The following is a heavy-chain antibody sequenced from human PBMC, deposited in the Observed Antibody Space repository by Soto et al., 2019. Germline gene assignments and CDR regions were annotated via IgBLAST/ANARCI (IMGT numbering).Heavy chain of an antibody. V-gene: IGHV4-31*11. J-gene: IGHJ6*02. D-gene: IGHD3-3*01. CDR2: VSVSGNA. CDR3: ARALGGVSSSGMDV. CDR1: GDSIGSGAFY. Sequence: QLQESGPGLVAPSQTLSLRCAVSGDSIGSGAFYWTWVRQVPGKGLEWIGFVSVSGNAFYNPSLTSRVAISIETSENQLSLRLLSVTAADAAVYFCARALGGVSSSGMDVWGQGTTVTVSS.